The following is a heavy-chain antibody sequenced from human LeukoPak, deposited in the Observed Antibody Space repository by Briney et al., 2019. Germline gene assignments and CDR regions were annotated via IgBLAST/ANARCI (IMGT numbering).Heavy chain of an antibody. CDR3: ARHRYHYLDAFDI. J-gene: IGHJ3*02. CDR2: IYPGDSET. V-gene: IGHV5-51*01. Sequence: GESLKISCKGSGYKFSNYWIGWVRQMPGKGLEWMGIIYPGDSETRYSPSFQDQVTMSADKSINTAYLQWSSLKASDTAMYYCARHRYHYLDAFDIWGQGTMVTVSP. D-gene: IGHD5-12*01. CDR1: GYKFSNYW.